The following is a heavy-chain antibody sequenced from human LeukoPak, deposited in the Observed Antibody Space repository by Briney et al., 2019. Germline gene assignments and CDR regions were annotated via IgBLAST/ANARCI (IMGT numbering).Heavy chain of an antibody. CDR3: ARSIIAAADY. J-gene: IGHJ4*02. D-gene: IGHD6-13*01. Sequence: GESLQISCKGSGYIFTTYWIGWVRQMPGKGLEWMGIIYPGDSDTRYSPSFQGQVTISADKSISTAYLQWSSLKASDTAMYYCARSIIAAADYWGQGTLVTVSS. CDR2: IYPGDSDT. CDR1: GYIFTTYW. V-gene: IGHV5-51*01.